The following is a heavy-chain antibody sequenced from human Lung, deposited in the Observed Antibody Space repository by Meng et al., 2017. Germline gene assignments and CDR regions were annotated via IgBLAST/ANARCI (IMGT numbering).Heavy chain of an antibody. CDR1: GGSISSSNYY. J-gene: IGHJ2*01. V-gene: IGHV4-30-4*01. CDR3: ARGQKGYFDL. CDR2: IYNSGST. Sequence: QVWLQEAGPGLVKPSQTLSLTCTVSGGSISSSNYYWSWIRQPPGKGLEWSGHIYNSGSTYYNPSLKSRITISVDTSKNQFSLKLSSVTAADTAVYYCARGQKGYFDLWGRGTLVTVSS.